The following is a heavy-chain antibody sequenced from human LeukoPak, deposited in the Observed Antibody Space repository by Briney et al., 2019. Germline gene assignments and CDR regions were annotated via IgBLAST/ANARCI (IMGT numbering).Heavy chain of an antibody. V-gene: IGHV4-61*08. CDR1: GASVGSAGYY. Sequence: SETLSLTCTVSGASVGSAGYYWRWIRQPPGGGLEWIGYIYYISNTNYNPSLKSRVTVSVDPSKNQFSLKLNSVTAADTAVYYCARTQSQSGSYRYYFGYWGQGTLVTVSS. CDR3: ARTQSQSGSYRYYFGY. D-gene: IGHD1-26*01. CDR2: IYYISNT. J-gene: IGHJ4*02.